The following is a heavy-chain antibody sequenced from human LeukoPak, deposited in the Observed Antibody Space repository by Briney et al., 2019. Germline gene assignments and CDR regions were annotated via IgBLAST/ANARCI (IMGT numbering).Heavy chain of an antibody. V-gene: IGHV4-39*07. CDR2: IYYTGIT. CDR1: GGSISSSSYY. D-gene: IGHD2-15*01. J-gene: IGHJ4*02. Sequence: SETLSLTCTVSGGSISSSSYYWGWIRQPPGKGLEWIGTIYYTGITYFNPSLKSRVTISVDTSKNQFSLKLSSVTAADTALYYCAHPQRTGGSCYFRPGAYWGQGTLVTVSS. CDR3: AHPQRTGGSCYFRPGAY.